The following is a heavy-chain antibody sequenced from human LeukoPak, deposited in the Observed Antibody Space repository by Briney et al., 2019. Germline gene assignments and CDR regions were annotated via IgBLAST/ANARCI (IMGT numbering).Heavy chain of an antibody. CDR1: GGSISGYY. CDR2: IYYSGST. D-gene: IGHD2-15*01. CDR3: ARGGGCSGGSCYRGVLDY. J-gene: IGHJ4*02. V-gene: IGHV4-31*03. Sequence: SKTLSLTCTVSGGSISGYYWSWIRQHPGKGLEWIGYIYYSGSTYYNPSLKSRVTISVDTSKNQFSLKLSSVTAADTAVYYCARGGGCSGGSCYRGVLDYWGQGTLVTVSS.